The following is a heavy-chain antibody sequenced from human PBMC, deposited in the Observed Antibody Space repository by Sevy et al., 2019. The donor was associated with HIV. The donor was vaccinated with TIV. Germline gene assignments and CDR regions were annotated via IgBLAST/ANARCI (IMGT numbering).Heavy chain of an antibody. V-gene: IGHV3-30*02. CDR3: AKDLAGPGRRYFDY. Sequence: GWSLRLSCAASGFTFSNYGMHWVRQVPGKGLEWVTFIRYDGSDKYYAASVKGRFTISRDDSKNTLDLQMDSLRAEDTAIYYCAKDLAGPGRRYFDYWGQGTLVTVSS. D-gene: IGHD6-13*01. CDR1: GFTFSNYG. J-gene: IGHJ4*02. CDR2: IRYDGSDK.